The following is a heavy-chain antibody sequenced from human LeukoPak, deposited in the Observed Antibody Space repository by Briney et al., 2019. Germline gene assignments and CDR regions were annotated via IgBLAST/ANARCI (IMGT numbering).Heavy chain of an antibody. J-gene: IGHJ6*03. V-gene: IGHV1-69*06. CDR2: IIPIFGTA. Sequence: SVKVSCKASGGTFSSYAISWVRQAPGQGLEWMGGIIPIFGTANYAQKFQGRVTITADKSTSTAYMELSSLRSEDTAVYYCARGGGSYYYYYMDVWGKGTTVTVSS. CDR1: GGTFSSYA. CDR3: ARGGGSYYYYYMDV. D-gene: IGHD2-15*01.